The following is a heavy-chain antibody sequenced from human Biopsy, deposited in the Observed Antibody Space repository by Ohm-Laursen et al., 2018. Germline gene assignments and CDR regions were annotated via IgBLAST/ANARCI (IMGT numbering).Heavy chain of an antibody. CDR3: VRGVDYYDPYHYYALDV. CDR1: GESFNGYY. V-gene: IGHV4-34*01. J-gene: IGHJ6*02. D-gene: IGHD3-22*01. Sequence: GTLSLTCAVYGESFNGYYWSWIRQTPGKGLEWIGEINHSGRTNYNPSLKSRVTISVDTSKNQFSRKVRSGTAADTAVYYCVRGVDYYDPYHYYALDVWGQGTTVTVSS. CDR2: INHSGRT.